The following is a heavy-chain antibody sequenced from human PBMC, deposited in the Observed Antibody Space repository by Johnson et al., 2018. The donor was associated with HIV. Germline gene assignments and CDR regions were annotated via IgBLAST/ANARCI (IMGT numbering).Heavy chain of an antibody. Sequence: VQLVESGGGVVQPGRSLRLSCAASGFTFSSYWMHWVRQAPGKGLICVSRINSDGSNTTYADSVKGRFTISRDSAKNSLYLQMNGLRAADTALYYCARDELPLRVAAGAFDIWGQGTMVTVSS. V-gene: IGHV3-74*01. J-gene: IGHJ3*02. CDR1: GFTFSSYW. D-gene: IGHD6-13*01. CDR2: INSDGSNT. CDR3: ARDELPLRVAAGAFDI.